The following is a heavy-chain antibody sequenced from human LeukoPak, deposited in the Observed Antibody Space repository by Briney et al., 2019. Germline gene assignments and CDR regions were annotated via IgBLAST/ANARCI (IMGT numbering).Heavy chain of an antibody. V-gene: IGHV4-61*02. CDR2: IYTSGST. CDR1: GGSISSGSYY. CDR3: AREKLDYYYYMDV. Sequence: SQTLSLTCTVSGGSISSGSYYWSWIRQPAGKGLEWIGRIYTSGSTNYNPSLKSRVTISVDTSKNQFSLKLSSVTAADTAVYYCAREKLDYYYYMDVWGKGTTVTVSS. D-gene: IGHD4-23*01. J-gene: IGHJ6*03.